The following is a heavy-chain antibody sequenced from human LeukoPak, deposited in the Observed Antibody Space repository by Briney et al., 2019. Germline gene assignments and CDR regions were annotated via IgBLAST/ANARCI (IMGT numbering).Heavy chain of an antibody. CDR1: GYTFIRNG. CDR2: ISPYNENR. D-gene: IGHD4-17*01. J-gene: IGHJ4*02. Sequence: GASVKVSCKASGYTFIRNGVSWVRQAPGQGLEWMGWISPYNENRKYLQKLQGRVTLSTDTSTSTAYMELRSLTSDDTAVYYCASSPYDYGVISGTFDYWGQGTLVTVSS. V-gene: IGHV1-18*01. CDR3: ASSPYDYGVISGTFDY.